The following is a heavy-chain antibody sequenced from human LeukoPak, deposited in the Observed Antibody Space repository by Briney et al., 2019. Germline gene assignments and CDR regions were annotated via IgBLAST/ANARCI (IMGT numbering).Heavy chain of an antibody. J-gene: IGHJ5*02. CDR2: IYTSGST. CDR1: GGPISSYY. CDR3: ARDGGIAAAGNWFDP. V-gene: IGHV4-4*07. D-gene: IGHD6-13*01. Sequence: SETLSLTCTVSGGPISSYYWSWIRQPAGKGLEWIGRIYTSGSTNYNPSLKSRVTISVDKSKNQFSLKLSSVTAADTAVYYCARDGGIAAAGNWFDPWGQGTLVTVSS.